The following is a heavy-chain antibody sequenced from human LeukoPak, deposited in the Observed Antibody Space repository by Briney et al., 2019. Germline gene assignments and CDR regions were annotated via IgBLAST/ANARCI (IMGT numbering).Heavy chain of an antibody. J-gene: IGHJ1*01. CDR2: IYPGDSDT. CDR1: GSSFTSYW. D-gene: IGHD2-2*01. CDR3: ARTGYCSSTSCYWNFQH. Sequence: GASLQISCKGSGSSFTSYWIGWVRQLPGKGLDWMGIIYPGDSDTRYSPSFQGQVTISADKSISTAYLQWSSLKASDTAMYYCARTGYCSSTSCYWNFQHWGQGTLVTVSS. V-gene: IGHV5-51*01.